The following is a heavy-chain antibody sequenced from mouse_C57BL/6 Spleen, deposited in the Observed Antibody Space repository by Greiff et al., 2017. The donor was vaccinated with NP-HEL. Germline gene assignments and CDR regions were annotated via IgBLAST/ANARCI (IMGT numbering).Heavy chain of an antibody. CDR2: ISYDGSN. CDR3: ARFYDYDEGFAY. Sequence: EVKLVESGPGLVKPSQSLSLTCSVTGYSITSGYYWNWIRQFPGNKLEWMGYISYDGSNNYNPSLKNRISITRDTSKNQFFLKLNSVTTEDTATYYCARFYDYDEGFAYWGQGTLVTVSA. CDR1: GYSITSGYY. J-gene: IGHJ3*01. D-gene: IGHD2-4*01. V-gene: IGHV3-6*01.